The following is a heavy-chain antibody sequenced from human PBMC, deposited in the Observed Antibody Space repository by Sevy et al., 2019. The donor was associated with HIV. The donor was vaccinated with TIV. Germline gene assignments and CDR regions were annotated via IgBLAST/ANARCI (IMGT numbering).Heavy chain of an antibody. V-gene: IGHV5-51*01. J-gene: IGHJ4*02. CDR3: ARRSPMTTVIDY. Sequence: GESLKISCKGSGYSFTSYWIGWVRQMPGKGLEWIGIIYPADSDTRYSPSFQVQVTISADKSISTAYLQWSSLKASDTAMYYSARRSPMTTVIDYWGQGTLVTVSS. CDR2: IYPADSDT. D-gene: IGHD4-17*01. CDR1: GYSFTSYW.